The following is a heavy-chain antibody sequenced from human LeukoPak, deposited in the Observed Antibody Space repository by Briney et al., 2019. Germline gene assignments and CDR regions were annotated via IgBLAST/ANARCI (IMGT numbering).Heavy chain of an antibody. Sequence: GGSLRLSCTASGFTFSSYGMHWVRQAPGKGLEWVAFIRYDGSNKYYADSVKGRFTISRDNSKNTLYLQMNSLRAEDTAVYYCAKTGGSYYYDSSGYHLDYWGQGTLVTVSS. D-gene: IGHD3-22*01. V-gene: IGHV3-30*02. CDR1: GFTFSSYG. CDR2: IRYDGSNK. J-gene: IGHJ4*02. CDR3: AKTGGSYYYDSSGYHLDY.